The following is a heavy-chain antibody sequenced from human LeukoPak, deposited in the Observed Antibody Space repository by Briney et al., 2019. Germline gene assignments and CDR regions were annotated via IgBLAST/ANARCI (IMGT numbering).Heavy chain of an antibody. Sequence: SETLSLTCTVSGGSISSSSYYWGWIRQPPGKGLEWIGSIYYSGSTYYNPSLKSRVTISVDPSKNQFSLKLSSVTAADTAVYYCARDPAYYYGSGSYFTWGQGTLVTVSS. V-gene: IGHV4-39*02. J-gene: IGHJ5*02. CDR3: ARDPAYYYGSGSYFT. CDR2: IYYSGST. CDR1: GGSISSSSYY. D-gene: IGHD3-10*01.